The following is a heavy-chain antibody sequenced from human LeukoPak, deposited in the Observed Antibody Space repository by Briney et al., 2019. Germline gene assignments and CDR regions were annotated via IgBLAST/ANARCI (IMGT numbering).Heavy chain of an antibody. Sequence: GGSLRLSCAASGFTFDDYAMHWVRQAPGKGLEWVSGISWNSGSIGYADSVKGRFTISRDNAKNSLYLQMNSLRAEDTALYYCAKGGDFDYCGQGTLVTVSS. CDR3: AKGGDFDY. V-gene: IGHV3-9*01. J-gene: IGHJ4*02. D-gene: IGHD3-16*01. CDR2: ISWNSGSI. CDR1: GFTFDDYA.